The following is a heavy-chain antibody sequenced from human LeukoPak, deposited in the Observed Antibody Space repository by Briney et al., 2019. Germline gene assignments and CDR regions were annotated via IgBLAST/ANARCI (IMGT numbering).Heavy chain of an antibody. D-gene: IGHD2-21*02. CDR1: GFTFSNYW. Sequence: QAGGSLRLSCAASGFTFSNYWMHWVRQAPGKGLEWVSSISSSGSYIYYADSVKGRFTISRDNAKNSLYLQMNSLRAEDTAVYYCASSSDDCGGDCYRAFNIWGQGTMVTVSS. J-gene: IGHJ3*02. CDR3: ASSSDDCGGDCYRAFNI. V-gene: IGHV3-21*01. CDR2: ISSSGSYI.